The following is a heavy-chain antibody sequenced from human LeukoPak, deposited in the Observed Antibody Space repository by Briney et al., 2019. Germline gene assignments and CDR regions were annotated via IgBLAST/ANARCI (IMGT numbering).Heavy chain of an antibody. CDR3: ARGITGTNWFDP. V-gene: IGHV4-34*01. J-gene: IGHJ5*02. D-gene: IGHD1-7*01. CDR1: GGSFSGYY. CDR2: INHSGST. Sequence: SETLSLTCAVYGGSFSGYYWSWIRQPPGKGLEWIGEINHSGSTIYNPSLKSRVTISVGTSKNQFSLKLSSVTAADTAVYYCARGITGTNWFDPWGQGTLVTVSS.